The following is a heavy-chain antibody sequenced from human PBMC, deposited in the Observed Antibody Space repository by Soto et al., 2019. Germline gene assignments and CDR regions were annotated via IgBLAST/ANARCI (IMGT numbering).Heavy chain of an antibody. CDR3: TTLIGDLWSNYGH. CDR2: IKSKGNNYAT. D-gene: IGHD3-3*01. J-gene: IGHJ4*02. V-gene: IGHV3-73*01. CDR1: GFTFSGSA. Sequence: EVQLVESGGGLVQPGGSLKLSCAASGFTFSGSAMHWVRQASGKGLEWVGRIKSKGNNYATAYAASVKGRFTISRDDSNNTEYLQMNSLKTGDTAVYYFTTLIGDLWSNYGHWGQGTLVTVSS.